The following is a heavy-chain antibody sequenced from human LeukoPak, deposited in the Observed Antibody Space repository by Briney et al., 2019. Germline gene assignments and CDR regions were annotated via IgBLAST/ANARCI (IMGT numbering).Heavy chain of an antibody. J-gene: IGHJ4*02. CDR2: ISGSGTST. V-gene: IGHV3-23*01. D-gene: IGHD3-10*01. CDR1: GFTFSSYG. Sequence: PGGSLRLSCAASGFTFSSYGMHWVRQAPGKGLEWVSLISGSGTSTYYADSVKGRFTISRDNSKNTLYLQMNSLRAEDTAVYYCAKIYFGESSYFDYWGQGTLVTVSS. CDR3: AKIYFGESSYFDY.